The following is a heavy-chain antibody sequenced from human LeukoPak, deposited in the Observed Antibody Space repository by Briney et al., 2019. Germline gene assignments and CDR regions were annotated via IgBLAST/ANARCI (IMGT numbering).Heavy chain of an antibody. J-gene: IGHJ4*02. Sequence: GGSLRLSCEASGFTFSQYGMHKVRQAPGKGLEWVAVIWSDATNQYYSDSVKGRFTISRDNFKRTVSLQMDSLRAEDTAVYFCVKDAQRGFDYSNSLQHWGQGSLVTVSS. D-gene: IGHD4-11*01. CDR1: GFTFSQYG. CDR3: VKDAQRGFDYSNSLQH. CDR2: IWSDATNQ. V-gene: IGHV3-33*06.